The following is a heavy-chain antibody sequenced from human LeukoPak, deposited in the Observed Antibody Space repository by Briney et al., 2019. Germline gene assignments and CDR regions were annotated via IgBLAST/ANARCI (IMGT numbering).Heavy chain of an antibody. V-gene: IGHV1-18*01. D-gene: IGHD4-17*01. CDR3: ARVLIGVGYLKMTTVTRLIDY. CDR1: DYTFTSYG. J-gene: IGHJ4*02. Sequence: ASVKVSCKASDYTFTSYGISWVRQAPGQGLEWMGWISAYNGNTNYAQKLQGRVTMTTDTSTSTAYMELRSLRSDDTAVYYCARVLIGVGYLKMTTVTRLIDYWGQGTLVTVSS. CDR2: ISAYNGNT.